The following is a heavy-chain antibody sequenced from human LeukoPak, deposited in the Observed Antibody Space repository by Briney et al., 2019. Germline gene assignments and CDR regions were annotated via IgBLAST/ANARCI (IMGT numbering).Heavy chain of an antibody. Sequence: SETLSLTCAVYGGSFSGCYWSWIRQPPGKGLEWIGEINHSGSTNYNPSLKSRVTISVDTSKNQFSLKLSSVTAADTAVYYCARDRMVRGVISAYYYYMDVWGKGTTVTVSS. D-gene: IGHD3-10*01. V-gene: IGHV4-34*01. CDR1: GGSFSGCY. CDR3: ARDRMVRGVISAYYYYMDV. CDR2: INHSGST. J-gene: IGHJ6*03.